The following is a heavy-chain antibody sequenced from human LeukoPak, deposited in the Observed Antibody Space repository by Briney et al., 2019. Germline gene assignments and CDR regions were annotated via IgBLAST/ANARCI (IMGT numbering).Heavy chain of an antibody. CDR3: ARVPTTVTTVYFDY. Sequence: GGSLRLSCAASGFTVSRNYMSWVRRAPGRGLEWVSVIYSGGSTYYADSVKGRFTISRDNSKNTLYLQMNSLRDEDTAVYYCARVPTTVTTVYFDYWGQGTLVTVSS. V-gene: IGHV3-53*01. CDR1: GFTVSRNY. J-gene: IGHJ4*02. D-gene: IGHD4-17*01. CDR2: IYSGGST.